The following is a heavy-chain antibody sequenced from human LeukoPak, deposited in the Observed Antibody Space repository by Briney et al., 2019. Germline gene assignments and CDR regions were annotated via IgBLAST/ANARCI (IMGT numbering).Heavy chain of an antibody. J-gene: IGHJ5*02. CDR1: GFTFSSFG. Sequence: GGSLRLSCAASGFTFSSFGMHWVRQAPDKGLEWVAFIRYDGTNIYYADSVKGRFTISRDNSKNTLYVQMKSLRAEDTAVYYCAKGLPTSVTSPSFDPWGQGTLVTVSS. CDR2: IRYDGTNI. CDR3: AKGLPTSVTSPSFDP. D-gene: IGHD2-2*01. V-gene: IGHV3-30*02.